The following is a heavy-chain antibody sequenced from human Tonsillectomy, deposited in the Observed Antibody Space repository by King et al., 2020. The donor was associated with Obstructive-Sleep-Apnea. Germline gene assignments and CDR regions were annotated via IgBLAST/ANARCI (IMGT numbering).Heavy chain of an antibody. CDR2: INAGNGNT. Sequence: QLVQSGAEVKKPGASVKVSCKASGYTFTSYPIHWVRQAPGQRLEWMGWINAGNGNTRYSQKFQGRVTITGDTSASTAYMELSSLRSEDTALYYCTRDPNNRDGDYFDYWGQGTLVTVSS. CDR3: TRDPNNRDGDYFDY. D-gene: IGHD1-14*01. V-gene: IGHV1-3*01. CDR1: GYTFTSYP. J-gene: IGHJ4*02.